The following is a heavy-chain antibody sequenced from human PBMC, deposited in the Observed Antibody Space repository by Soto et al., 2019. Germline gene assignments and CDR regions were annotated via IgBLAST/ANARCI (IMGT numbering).Heavy chain of an antibody. D-gene: IGHD2-15*01. J-gene: IGHJ4*02. V-gene: IGHV4-59*08. CDR1: GGSISSYY. CDR2: IYYSGST. CDR3: ARRYWSGGSCFHSDY. Sequence: SETLSLTCTVSGGSISSYYWSWIRQPPGKGLEWIGYIYYSGSTNYNPSLKSRVTISVDTSKNQFSLKLSSVTAADTAVYYCARRYWSGGSCFHSDYWGPGTRVTGSS.